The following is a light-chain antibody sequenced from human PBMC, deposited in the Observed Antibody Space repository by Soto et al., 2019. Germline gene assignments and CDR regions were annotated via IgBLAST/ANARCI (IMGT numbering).Light chain of an antibody. J-gene: IGKJ1*01. V-gene: IGKV3-15*01. Sequence: EIVLTQSPATLSVSLGDSATLSCRASQSVSLSLAWFQMGPGQPPRLLIYGASTRATDIPARFSGSGSGTDFTLTIRSLQSEDFAGYFCQQYHIWPSWTFGQGTKVEHK. CDR3: QQYHIWPSWT. CDR1: QSVSLS. CDR2: GAS.